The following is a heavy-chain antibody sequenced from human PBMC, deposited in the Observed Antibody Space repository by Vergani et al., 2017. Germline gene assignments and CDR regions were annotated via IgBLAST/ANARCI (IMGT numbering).Heavy chain of an antibody. CDR3: ARVTPIGYCSGGSCYVFDY. J-gene: IGHJ4*02. Sequence: QVQLQESGPGLVKPSQTLSLTCTVSGGSISSGDYYWSWIRQPPGKGLEWIGYIYYSGSTYYNPSLKSRVTISVDTSKNQFSLKRSSVTAADTAVYYCARVTPIGYCSGGSCYVFDYWGQGTLVTVSS. D-gene: IGHD2-15*01. CDR2: IYYSGST. CDR1: GGSISSGDYY. V-gene: IGHV4-30-4*08.